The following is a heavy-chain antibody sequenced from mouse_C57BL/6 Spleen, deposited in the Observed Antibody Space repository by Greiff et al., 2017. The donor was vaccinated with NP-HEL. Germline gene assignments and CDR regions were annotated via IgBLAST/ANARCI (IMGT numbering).Heavy chain of an antibody. J-gene: IGHJ2*01. Sequence: QVQLKQSGAELMKPGASVKLSCKATGYTFTGYWIEWVKQRPGHGLEWIGEILPGSGSTNYNEKFKGKATFTADTSSNTAYMQLSSLTTEDSAIYYCASLITTVVATKVDYWGQGTTLTVSS. V-gene: IGHV1-9*01. D-gene: IGHD1-1*01. CDR3: ASLITTVVATKVDY. CDR2: ILPGSGST. CDR1: GYTFTGYW.